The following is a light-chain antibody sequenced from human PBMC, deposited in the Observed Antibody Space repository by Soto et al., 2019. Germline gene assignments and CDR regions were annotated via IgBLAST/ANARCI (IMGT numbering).Light chain of an antibody. CDR2: GGS. CDR1: ESVRSA. J-gene: IGKJ5*01. CDR3: QQYNDWPTIT. V-gene: IGKV3-15*01. Sequence: EIVMTQSPATLSVPPGDRATLSCRASESVRSAVAWYQQKPGQAPRLLIYGGSIRAADIPARFRGSGSGTEFTLTISTLQSEDFAIYYCQQYNDWPTITFGQGTRLEIK.